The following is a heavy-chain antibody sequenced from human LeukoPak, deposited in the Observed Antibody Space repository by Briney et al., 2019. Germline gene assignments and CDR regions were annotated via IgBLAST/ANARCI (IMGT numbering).Heavy chain of an antibody. D-gene: IGHD6-13*01. CDR3: ARGLAAAGTFQH. CDR2: IYHSGTT. J-gene: IGHJ1*01. Sequence: SETLSLTCAVSGGSISTINWWTWVRQPPGKGLEWIGEIYHSGTTYYNPSLKSRVTISLDKSKNQFSLKLSSVTAADTAVYYCARGLAAAGTFQHWGQGTLVTVSS. CDR1: GGSISTINW. V-gene: IGHV4-4*02.